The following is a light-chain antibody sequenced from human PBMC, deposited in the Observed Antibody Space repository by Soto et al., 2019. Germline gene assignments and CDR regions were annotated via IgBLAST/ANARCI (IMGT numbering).Light chain of an antibody. CDR2: GAS. Sequence: EILMTQSPATLSVSPGERATISCRASQSVSSNLAWYQQKPGQAPRLLIYGASSRATGIPARFSGSGAGTAFSLTTSSSQCADVGVNYCYQHDNWSSITFGQGTRLAIK. CDR1: QSVSSN. CDR3: YQHDNWSSIT. V-gene: IGKV3-15*01. J-gene: IGKJ5*01.